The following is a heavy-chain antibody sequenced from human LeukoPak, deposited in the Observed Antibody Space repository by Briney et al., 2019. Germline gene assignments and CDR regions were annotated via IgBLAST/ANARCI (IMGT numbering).Heavy chain of an antibody. V-gene: IGHV3-7*01. Sequence: GGSLRLSCTASGFTFSSYWMSWVRQAPGKGLEWVANIKQDGSQKYYVNSVKGRFTISRDNAENSLFLQMSSLRAEDTATYYCAREMITDYFDYWAREPWSPSPQ. D-gene: IGHD3-16*01. CDR3: AREMITDYFDY. J-gene: IGHJ4*02. CDR1: GFTFSSYW. CDR2: IKQDGSQK.